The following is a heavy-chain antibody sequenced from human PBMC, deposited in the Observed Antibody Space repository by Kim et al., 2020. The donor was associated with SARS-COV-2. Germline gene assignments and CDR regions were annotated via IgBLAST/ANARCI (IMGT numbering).Heavy chain of an antibody. CDR3: AHSIAAAGTGEGYYYYYYGMDV. J-gene: IGHJ6*04. V-gene: IGHV2-5*02. CDR1: GFSLSTSGVG. D-gene: IGHD6-13*01. CDR2: IYWDDDK. Sequence: SGPTLVNPTQTLTLTCTFSGFSLSTSGVGVGWIRQPPGKALEWLALIYWDDDKRYSPSLKSRLTITKDTSKNQVVLTMTNMDPVDTATYYCAHSIAAAGTGEGYYYYYYGMDVWGKGTTVTVSS.